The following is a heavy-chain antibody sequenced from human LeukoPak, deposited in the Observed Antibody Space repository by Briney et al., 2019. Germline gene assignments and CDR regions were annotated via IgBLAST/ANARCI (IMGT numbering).Heavy chain of an antibody. CDR3: AKDRRPNYYDSSGYFVY. Sequence: GRSLRLSCAASGFTFDDYAMQWVRQAPGKGLEWVSGISWNSGSIGYADSVKGRFTISRDNAKNSLYLQMNSLRAEDTALYYCAKDRRPNYYDSSGYFVYWGQGTLVTVSS. J-gene: IGHJ4*02. CDR1: GFTFDDYA. CDR2: ISWNSGSI. D-gene: IGHD3-22*01. V-gene: IGHV3-9*01.